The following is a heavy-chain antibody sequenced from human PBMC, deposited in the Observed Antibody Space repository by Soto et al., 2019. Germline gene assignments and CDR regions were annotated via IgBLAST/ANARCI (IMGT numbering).Heavy chain of an antibody. CDR2: IYDSGRT. CDR3: ARGTIPYYYYGMDV. J-gene: IGHJ6*02. D-gene: IGHD3-10*01. CDR1: GDSMSTGRYY. Sequence: PSETLSLTCTVAGDSMSTGRYYRSWIRQLPGEALEWIGYIYDSGRTYYNPSLKSRVTISVDTSKNQFSLRLSSVSAADTAVYYCARGTIPYYYYGMDVWGQGATVTVS. V-gene: IGHV4-30-4*02.